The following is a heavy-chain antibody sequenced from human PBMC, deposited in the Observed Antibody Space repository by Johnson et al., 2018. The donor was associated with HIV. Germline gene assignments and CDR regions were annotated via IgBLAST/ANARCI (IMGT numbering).Heavy chain of an antibody. CDR3: AISIPRPGWGDAFDI. Sequence: VQLVESGGRVVRPGGSLRLSCAASGFTFDDFGMSWVRQAPGKGLAWVSGLNWNGGTTSYADSVKGRFTISTDTSKNTLYLQMNALRAEDTAVYYCAISIPRPGWGDAFDIWGQGTMVTVSS. CDR1: GFTFDDFG. CDR2: LNWNGGTT. V-gene: IGHV3-20*04. J-gene: IGHJ3*02. D-gene: IGHD3-16*01.